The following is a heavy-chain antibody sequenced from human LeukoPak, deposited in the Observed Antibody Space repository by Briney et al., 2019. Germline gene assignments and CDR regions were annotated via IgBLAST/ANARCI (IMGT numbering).Heavy chain of an antibody. CDR2: ISWNSRSI. CDR1: GFTFDNYA. D-gene: IGHD4-17*01. J-gene: IGHJ4*02. Sequence: GGSLRLSCAASGFTFDNYAMHWVRQAPGKGLEWVSGISWNSRSIGYADSVRGRFAMSRDNAKNSLYLQMNSLRAEDTAVYYCARAGGSTVSHSDYWGQGTLVTVSS. V-gene: IGHV3-9*01. CDR3: ARAGGSTVSHSDY.